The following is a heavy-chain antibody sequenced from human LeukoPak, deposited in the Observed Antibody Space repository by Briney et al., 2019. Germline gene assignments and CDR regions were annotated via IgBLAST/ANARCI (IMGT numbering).Heavy chain of an antibody. Sequence: GGSLRLSCAASGFTFSSYSMNWVRQAPGKGLEWVSSISSSSSYIYYADSVKGRFTISRDNAKNSLYLQMNSLRAEDTAVYYCARDPYYYDSSGYLGYFDLWGRGTLVTVSS. D-gene: IGHD3-22*01. V-gene: IGHV3-21*01. CDR2: ISSSSSYI. CDR3: ARDPYYYDSSGYLGYFDL. CDR1: GFTFSSYS. J-gene: IGHJ2*01.